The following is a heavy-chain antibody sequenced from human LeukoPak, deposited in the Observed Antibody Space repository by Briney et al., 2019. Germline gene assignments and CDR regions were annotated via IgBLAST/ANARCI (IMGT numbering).Heavy chain of an antibody. CDR1: GYTFTDYY. Sequence: ASVKVSCKASGYTFTDYYMNWVRQAPGQGLEWMGWIDPNSGGTNSAQKFQGRVTMTRDTSISTAYMELNRLTSDDTAVYYCAAYSGSYGGSFDYWGQGTLVTVSS. V-gene: IGHV1-2*02. CDR2: IDPNSGGT. J-gene: IGHJ4*02. D-gene: IGHD1-26*01. CDR3: AAYSGSYGGSFDY.